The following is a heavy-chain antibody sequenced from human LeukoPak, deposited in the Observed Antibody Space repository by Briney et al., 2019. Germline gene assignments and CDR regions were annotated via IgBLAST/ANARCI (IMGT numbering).Heavy chain of an antibody. V-gene: IGHV3-23*01. D-gene: IGHD2-8*01. CDR1: GFTFGDYA. CDR2: IGPTGTNT. Sequence: GGSLRLSCAASGFTFGDYAMSWVRQAPAKGLEWVSGIGPTGTNTYYADSVKGRFTVSRDNSKNALYLQMNSLRAEDTAVYYCVRKIMAVDARSYDSWGQGTLVTVSS. J-gene: IGHJ4*02. CDR3: VRKIMAVDARSYDS.